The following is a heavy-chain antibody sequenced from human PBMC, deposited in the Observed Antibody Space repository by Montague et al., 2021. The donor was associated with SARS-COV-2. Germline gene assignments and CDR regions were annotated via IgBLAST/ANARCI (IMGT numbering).Heavy chain of an antibody. D-gene: IGHD4-17*01. CDR2: FSSRGTT. CDR1: GGSISSTSFY. V-gene: IGHV4-39*01. J-gene: IGHJ4*02. Sequence: SETLSLTCPVSGGSISSTSFYWGWIRQPPGKGLEWIGSFSSRGTTYYNSSLRGRVTVSVDKSKNQFSLMVSSVTAADTAVYLCARDYGDYLDSWGQGSMVTVSS. CDR3: ARDYGDYLDS.